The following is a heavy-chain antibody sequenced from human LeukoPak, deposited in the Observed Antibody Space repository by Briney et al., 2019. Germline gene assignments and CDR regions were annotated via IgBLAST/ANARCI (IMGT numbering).Heavy chain of an antibody. J-gene: IGHJ4*02. CDR1: GGSFSGYY. V-gene: IGHV4-34*01. CDR3: ARGLQLQGYCSSTSCYAGNY. CDR2: INHSGST. D-gene: IGHD2-2*01. Sequence: SETLSLTCAVYGGSFSGYYWSWIRQPPGKGLEWIGEINHSGSTNYNPSLKSRVTISVDTSKNQFSLELSSVTAADTAVYYCARGLQLQGYCSSTSCYAGNYWGQGTLVTVSS.